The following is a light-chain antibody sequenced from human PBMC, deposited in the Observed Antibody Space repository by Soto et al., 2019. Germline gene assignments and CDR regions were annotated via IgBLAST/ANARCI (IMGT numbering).Light chain of an antibody. Sequence: DIVLTQSPATLSLSPGERATLSCRASQSVSSKLAGCQQKPGQAPRLLIYDASSRATGIPARFSGSRSGTDYSFTFTSLEPEDFAVYYCQHRRIWPVSFGQGTRLEIK. CDR1: QSVSSK. CDR3: QHRRIWPVS. J-gene: IGKJ5*01. V-gene: IGKV3-11*01. CDR2: DAS.